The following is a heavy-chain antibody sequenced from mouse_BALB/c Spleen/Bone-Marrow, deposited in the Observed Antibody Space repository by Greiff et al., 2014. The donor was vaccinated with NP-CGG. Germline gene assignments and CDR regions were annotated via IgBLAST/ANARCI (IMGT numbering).Heavy chain of an antibody. CDR3: AFGNYDFDY. J-gene: IGHJ2*01. CDR1: GYAFSSYW. CDR2: IYPGDGDT. V-gene: IGHV1-80*01. D-gene: IGHD2-1*01. Sequence: QVQLQQPGAELVRPGSSVKISFKASGYAFSSYWMNWVKQRPGQGLEWIGQIYPGDGDTSYSGKFKGKATLTADESSSTAYMQLSSLTSEDSAVYFCAFGNYDFDYWGQGTTLTVSS.